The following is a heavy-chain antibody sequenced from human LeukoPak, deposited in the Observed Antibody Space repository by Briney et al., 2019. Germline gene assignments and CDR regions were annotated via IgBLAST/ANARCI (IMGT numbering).Heavy chain of an antibody. CDR1: GFTFSSYW. V-gene: IGHV3-74*01. CDR2: NNSDGSGT. CDR3: ARDYYGSGDY. Sequence: GGSLRLSCAASGFTFSSYWMHWVRQAPGKGLVWVSRNNSDGSGTFYADSVKGRFTISRDNAKNTLYLQMNSLRAEDTAVYYCARDYYGSGDYWGQGTLVTVSS. D-gene: IGHD3-10*01. J-gene: IGHJ4*02.